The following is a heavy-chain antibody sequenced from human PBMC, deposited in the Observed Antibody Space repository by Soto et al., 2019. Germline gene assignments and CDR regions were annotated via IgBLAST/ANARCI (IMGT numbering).Heavy chain of an antibody. V-gene: IGHV3-23*01. CDR2: ISASGDFT. CDR1: GFTFSNSV. CDR3: AKTQYDILDY. Sequence: GGSLRLSCAASGFTFSNSVMSWVRQAPGKGLEWVSVISASGDFTFYGDSVKGRLTISRDNSKNTLYLQMNTLRAEDTAVYFCAKTQYDILDYWGQGA. J-gene: IGHJ4*02. D-gene: IGHD3-9*01.